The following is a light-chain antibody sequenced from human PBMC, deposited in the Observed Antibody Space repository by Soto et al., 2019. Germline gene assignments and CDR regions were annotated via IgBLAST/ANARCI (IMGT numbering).Light chain of an antibody. CDR2: GAS. V-gene: IGKV3-20*01. Sequence: EIVLTQSPGTLSLSPGERATLSCRASQSVSSSYLAWYQQKPGQAPRLLIYGASSRATGIPDRFSGSGSETDFTLTISILEPEDSAVYYCQQYGSSPPWTFGQGTQVDIK. CDR3: QQYGSSPPWT. J-gene: IGKJ1*01. CDR1: QSVSSSY.